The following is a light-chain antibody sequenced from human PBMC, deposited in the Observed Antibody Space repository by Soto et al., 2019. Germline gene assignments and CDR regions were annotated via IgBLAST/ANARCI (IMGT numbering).Light chain of an antibody. CDR2: TAS. CDR3: QQSYSIPVT. J-gene: IGKJ3*01. CDR1: QSISNY. V-gene: IGKV1-39*01. Sequence: DIPMTQSPSSLSASVGARVTITCRASQSISNYLNWYQQKPGKAPELLIYTASSLQSGVPSRFSGSGSGTDFTLTITSLQPEDFATYYCQQSYSIPVTFGPGTKVDIK.